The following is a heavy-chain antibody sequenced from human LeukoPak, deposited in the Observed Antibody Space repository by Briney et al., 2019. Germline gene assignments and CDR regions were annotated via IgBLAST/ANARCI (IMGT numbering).Heavy chain of an antibody. CDR1: GGSISSYY. CDR3: ARVRAAAGTAKTYYFDY. CDR2: IYYSGST. D-gene: IGHD6-13*01. V-gene: IGHV4-59*01. Sequence: PSKTLSLTCTVSGGSISSYYWSWIRQPPGKGLEWIGYIYYSGSTNYNPSLKSRVTISVDTSKNQFSLKLSSVTAADTAVYYCARVRAAAGTAKTYYFDYWGQGTLVTVSS. J-gene: IGHJ4*02.